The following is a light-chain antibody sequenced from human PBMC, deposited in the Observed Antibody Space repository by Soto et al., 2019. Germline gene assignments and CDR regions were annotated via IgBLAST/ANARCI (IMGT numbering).Light chain of an antibody. Sequence: LYLNHGDLSTLSFRARPSVSSGYLALYQQKPGQAPRLLIYGASRRAAGIPDRFSGSGSGTNFTLTISRRLHYEDAAYYYRQECSSYPCTFGQGTKVDIK. CDR1: PSVSSGY. V-gene: IGKV3-20*01. CDR2: GAS. CDR3: RQECSSYPCT. J-gene: IGKJ1*01.